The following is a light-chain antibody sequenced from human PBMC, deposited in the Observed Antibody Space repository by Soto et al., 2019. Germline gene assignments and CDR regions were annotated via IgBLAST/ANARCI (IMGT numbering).Light chain of an antibody. Sequence: EMVLTQSPGTLSLSPGERATLSCRASQSVSSSYLAWYQQKPGQAPRLLIYGASSRATGIPDRFSGSGSGTDCTLTISRLEPEDFAVYYCQQHLGNFGQGTKLEIK. CDR1: QSVSSSY. CDR2: GAS. V-gene: IGKV3-20*01. J-gene: IGKJ2*02. CDR3: QQHLGN.